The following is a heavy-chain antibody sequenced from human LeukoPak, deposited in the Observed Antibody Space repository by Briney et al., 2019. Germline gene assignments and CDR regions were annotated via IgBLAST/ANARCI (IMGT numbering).Heavy chain of an antibody. J-gene: IGHJ4*02. CDR2: IKQDGGEK. Sequence: PGGSLRLSCAASGFTFSSYWMSWVRQAPGKGLEWVANIKQDGGEKYYGYSVKGRFTISRDNAKNSLYLQMNSLRAEDTAVYYCARHEGDYYDSSGYYGYWGQGPLVTVSS. D-gene: IGHD3-22*01. V-gene: IGHV3-7*01. CDR3: ARHEGDYYDSSGYYGY. CDR1: GFTFSSYW.